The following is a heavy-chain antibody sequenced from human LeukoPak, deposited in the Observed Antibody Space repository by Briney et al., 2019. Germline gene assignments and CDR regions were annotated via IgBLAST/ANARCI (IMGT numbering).Heavy chain of an antibody. CDR3: AVHDFYSGGYHFDY. V-gene: IGHV1-18*01. Sequence: ASVKVSCEASGYTFTSYGISWLRQAPGQGLEWLVWIIGYNGNTNYAQKFQGRVTMTTDTPTSTAYMDLRSLKSDDTAVYYCAVHDFYSGGYHFDYWGQGTLVTVSS. CDR1: GYTFTSYG. D-gene: IGHD3-3*01. J-gene: IGHJ4*02. CDR2: IIGYNGNT.